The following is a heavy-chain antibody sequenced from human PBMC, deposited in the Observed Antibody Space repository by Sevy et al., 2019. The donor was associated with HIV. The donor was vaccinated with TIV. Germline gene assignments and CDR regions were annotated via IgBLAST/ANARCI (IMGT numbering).Heavy chain of an antibody. J-gene: IGHJ3*02. CDR3: ARRNDFAI. V-gene: IGHV4-59*08. CDR1: GGSINSDH. Sequence: SETLSLTCTVSGGSINSDHWNWIRQPPGKGLEWIGYVYYIGGINYNPSLKNRVTISVDRTKNQFSLKLTSVTAADTAVYYCARRNDFAIWGQGTMVTVSS. CDR2: VYYIGGI.